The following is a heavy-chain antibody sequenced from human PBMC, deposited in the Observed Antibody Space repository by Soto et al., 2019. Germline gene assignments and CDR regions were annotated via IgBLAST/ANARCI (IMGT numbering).Heavy chain of an antibody. V-gene: IGHV1-69*05. Sequence: QVQLVQSGAEVKKPGSSVKVSCKASGGTFSSYAISWVRQAPGQGLEWMGGIIPIFGTANYAQKFQGRVTITXXEXTXXAYMELSSLRSEDTAVYYCARDRVAAAGTDWYFDLWGRGTLVTVSS. CDR3: ARDRVAAAGTDWYFDL. D-gene: IGHD6-13*01. CDR1: GGTFSSYA. J-gene: IGHJ2*01. CDR2: IIPIFGTA.